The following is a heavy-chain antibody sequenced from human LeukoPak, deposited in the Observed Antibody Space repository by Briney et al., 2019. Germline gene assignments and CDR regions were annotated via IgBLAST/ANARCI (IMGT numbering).Heavy chain of an antibody. Sequence: GSLRLSCAATGFTVSTNFMSWVRQAPGKGLECVSLIFGGGSTYYADSVKGRFTISRDDRKNTLYLQVNSLRAEDTAVYYCAGAMSSPPHDSFDIWGQGTVVTVSS. CDR1: GFTVSTNF. CDR2: IFGGGST. D-gene: IGHD6-6*01. CDR3: AGAMSSPPHDSFDI. J-gene: IGHJ3*02. V-gene: IGHV3-66*01.